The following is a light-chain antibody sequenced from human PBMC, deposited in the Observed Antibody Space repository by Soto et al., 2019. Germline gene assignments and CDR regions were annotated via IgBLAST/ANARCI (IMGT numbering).Light chain of an antibody. CDR3: QTWGTGIQV. CDR1: SSHSSYA. Sequence: QPVLTQSPSASASLGASVKLTCTLISSHSSYAIAWHQQQPEKGPRYLMKLNSDGSHSKGDGIPDRFSGSSSGAERYLTISSLQSEDEADYYCQTWGTGIQVFGGGTKVTVL. CDR2: LNSDGSH. V-gene: IGLV4-69*01. J-gene: IGLJ2*01.